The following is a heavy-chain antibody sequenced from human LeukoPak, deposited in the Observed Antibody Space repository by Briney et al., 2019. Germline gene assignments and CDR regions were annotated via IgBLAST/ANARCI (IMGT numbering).Heavy chain of an antibody. V-gene: IGHV3-48*02. CDR2: ISSGSSTI. D-gene: IGHD3-22*01. CDR1: GFTFSSYS. Sequence: PGGSLRLSCAASGFTFSSYSVNWVRQAPGKGLEWVSYISSGSSTIYYADSVKGRFTISRDNAKNSLYLQMNSLRDEDTAVYYCARGRKSSDPRWFDPWGQGTLVTVSS. J-gene: IGHJ5*02. CDR3: ARGRKSSDPRWFDP.